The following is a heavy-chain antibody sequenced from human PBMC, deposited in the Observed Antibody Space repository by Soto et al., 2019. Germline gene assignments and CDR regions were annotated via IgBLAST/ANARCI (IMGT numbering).Heavy chain of an antibody. CDR1: GFTVSSNY. Sequence: ESGGGLVQPGGSLRLSCAASGFTVSSNYMSWVRQAPGKGLEWVSVIYSGGSTYYADSVKGRFTISRDNSKNTLYLQMNSLRVEDTAVYYCAIDCSGGSCYGIDAFDIWGQGTMVTVSS. CDR2: IYSGGST. V-gene: IGHV3-66*01. D-gene: IGHD2-15*01. J-gene: IGHJ3*02. CDR3: AIDCSGGSCYGIDAFDI.